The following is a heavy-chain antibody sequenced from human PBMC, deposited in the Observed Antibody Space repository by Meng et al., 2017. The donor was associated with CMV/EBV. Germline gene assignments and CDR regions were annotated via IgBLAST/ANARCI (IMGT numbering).Heavy chain of an antibody. Sequence: GGSLRLSYAASGFTVSSNYMSWVRQAPGKGLEWVSVIYSGGSTYYADSVKGRFTISRDNSKNTLYLQMNSLRAEDTAVYYCARDGQGSYDFWSGYYKQYYGMDVWGQGTTVTVSS. J-gene: IGHJ6*02. D-gene: IGHD3-3*01. CDR2: IYSGGST. CDR3: ARDGQGSYDFWSGYYKQYYGMDV. CDR1: GFTVSSNY. V-gene: IGHV3-53*01.